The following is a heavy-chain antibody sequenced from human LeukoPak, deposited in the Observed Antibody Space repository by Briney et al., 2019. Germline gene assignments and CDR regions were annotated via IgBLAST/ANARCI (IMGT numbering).Heavy chain of an antibody. V-gene: IGHV1-2*02. CDR3: ARVTGVGGDKVTTGD. D-gene: IGHD4-11*01. CDR2: INPNSGGT. J-gene: IGHJ4*02. Sequence: GASVKVSCKASGYTFTGYYMHWVRQAPGQGLEWMGWINPNSGGTNYAQKLQGRVTMTTDTSTSTAYMELRSLRSDDTAVYYCARVTGVGGDKVTTGDWGQGTLVTVSS. CDR1: GYTFTGYY.